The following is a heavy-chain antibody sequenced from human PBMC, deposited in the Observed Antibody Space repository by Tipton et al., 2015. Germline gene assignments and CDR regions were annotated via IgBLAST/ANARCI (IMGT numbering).Heavy chain of an antibody. J-gene: IGHJ4*02. D-gene: IGHD4-23*01. CDR1: GGSVSTSNYY. CDR2: IQYSGST. CDR3: ARARGRHGGLFDS. V-gene: IGHV4-61*01. Sequence: TLSLTCTVSGGSVSTSNYYWGWIRQPPGKELEWIGYIQYSGSTNYNPSLKSRVTISVDTSKTQFSLKMRSVTATDTAVYYCARARGRHGGLFDSWGQGTLVTVSS.